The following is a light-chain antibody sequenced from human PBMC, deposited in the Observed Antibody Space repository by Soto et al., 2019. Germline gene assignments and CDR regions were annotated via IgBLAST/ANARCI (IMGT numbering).Light chain of an antibody. CDR1: QSVNSN. J-gene: IGKJ4*01. CDR3: QQYNNWPLG. Sequence: EIVMTQSPATLSVSPGERATLSCRASQSVNSNLAWYQQKPGQAPRLLIYGASTRASGIPVRFSGSGSGTDFTVTISSLQSEDFAVYYCQQYNNWPLGFGGGTKVEIK. CDR2: GAS. V-gene: IGKV3-15*01.